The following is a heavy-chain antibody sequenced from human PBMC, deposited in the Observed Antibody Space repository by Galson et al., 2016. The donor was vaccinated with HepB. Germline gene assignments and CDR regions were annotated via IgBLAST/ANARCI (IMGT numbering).Heavy chain of an antibody. V-gene: IGHV3-48*02. Sequence: SLRLSCAASGFAFSSYHINWVRQAPGKGLEWISYISTSASDIYYADSVRGRFTISRDNAKNSLYLQMNSLRDEDTAVYYCARDGSYWSGGSYSNYYYAMDVWGQGNPGHRLL. J-gene: IGHJ6*02. D-gene: IGHD2-15*01. CDR2: ISTSASDI. CDR3: ARDGSYWSGGSYSNYYYAMDV. CDR1: GFAFSSYH.